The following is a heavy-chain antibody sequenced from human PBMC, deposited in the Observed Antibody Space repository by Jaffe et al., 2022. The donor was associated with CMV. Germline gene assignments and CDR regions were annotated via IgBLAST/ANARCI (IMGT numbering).Heavy chain of an antibody. V-gene: IGHV4-4*02. CDR2: IYHSGST. CDR1: GGSISSSNW. CDR3: ARVPLAFWSGYYRVEDTTFLRPAEEPHGVWFDP. D-gene: IGHD3-3*01. Sequence: QVQLQESGPGLVKPSGTLSLTCAVSGGSISSSNWWSWVRQPPGKGLEWIGEIYHSGSTNYNPSLKSRVTISVDKSKNQFSLKLSSVTAADTAVYYCARVPLAFWSGYYRVEDTTFLRPAEEPHGVWFDPWGQGTLVTVSS. J-gene: IGHJ5*02.